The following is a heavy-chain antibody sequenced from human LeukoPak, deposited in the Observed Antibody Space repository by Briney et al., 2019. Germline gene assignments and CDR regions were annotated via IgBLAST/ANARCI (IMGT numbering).Heavy chain of an antibody. J-gene: IGHJ5*02. CDR2: IYHSGST. D-gene: IGHD3-10*01. CDR3: ARGSKRGGWFDP. CDR1: GGSISSGGYS. Sequence: PSETLSLTCAVSGGSISSGGYSWSWIRQPLGKGLEWIGYIYHSGSTYYNPSLKSRVTISVDRSKNQFSLKLSSVTAADTAVYYCARGSKRGGWFDPWGQGTLVTVSS. V-gene: IGHV4-30-2*01.